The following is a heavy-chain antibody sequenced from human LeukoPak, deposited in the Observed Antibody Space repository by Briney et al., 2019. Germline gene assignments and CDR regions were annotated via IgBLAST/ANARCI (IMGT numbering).Heavy chain of an antibody. CDR2: IIPILGIA. V-gene: IGHV1-69*02. Sequence: GSSVKVSCKASGGTFSSYTISWLRQAPGQGLEWMGRIIPILGIANYAQKFQGRVTITADKSTSTAYMELSSLRSEDTAVYYCAIVESQWLLSRVGWFDPWGQGTLVTVSS. CDR1: GGTFSSYT. D-gene: IGHD6-19*01. J-gene: IGHJ5*02. CDR3: AIVESQWLLSRVGWFDP.